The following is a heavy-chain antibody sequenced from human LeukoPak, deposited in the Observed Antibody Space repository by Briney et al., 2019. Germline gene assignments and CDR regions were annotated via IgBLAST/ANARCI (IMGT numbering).Heavy chain of an antibody. CDR1: GGSISSFY. Sequence: SETLSLTCTVSGGSISSFYWSWIRQSPGKGLEWIGLIYSNGSTNYNPSLKSRVTISVDTSKNQFSLKLSSITAADTAVYYCARRYCNSISCYHMDVWGKGTTVTVSS. CDR2: IYSNGST. J-gene: IGHJ6*03. V-gene: IGHV4-4*09. CDR3: ARRYCNSISCYHMDV. D-gene: IGHD2-2*01.